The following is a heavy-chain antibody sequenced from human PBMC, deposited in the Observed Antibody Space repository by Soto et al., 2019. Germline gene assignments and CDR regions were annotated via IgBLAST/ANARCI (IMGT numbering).Heavy chain of an antibody. V-gene: IGHV1-8*01. CDR1: GYTFTSYD. D-gene: IGHD6-13*01. CDR3: ARDYILSSSWYGGSNRFDP. Sequence: ASVKVSCKASGYTFTSYDINWVRQATGQGLEWMGRMIPNSGKTDYAQKFQGRVTMSTDKFTSTAYMELTRLRSDDTAVYYCARDYILSSSWYGGSNRFDPWGQGTLVTVSS. J-gene: IGHJ5*02. CDR2: MIPNSGKT.